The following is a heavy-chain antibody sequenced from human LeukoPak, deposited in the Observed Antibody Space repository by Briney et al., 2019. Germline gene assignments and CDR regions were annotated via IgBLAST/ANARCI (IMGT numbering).Heavy chain of an antibody. V-gene: IGHV1-2*02. CDR1: GYTFTGYY. D-gene: IGHD2-15*01. J-gene: IGHJ6*03. CDR2: INPSSGGT. Sequence: ASVKVSCKASGYTFTGYYMHWVRQAPGQGLEWMGWINPSSGGTNYPQKFKGRVTMSRDTSLSTAYMEVSGVTSDDTAVYYCARGVVAASFYYYMDVWGKGTTVTVAS. CDR3: ARGVVAASFYYYMDV.